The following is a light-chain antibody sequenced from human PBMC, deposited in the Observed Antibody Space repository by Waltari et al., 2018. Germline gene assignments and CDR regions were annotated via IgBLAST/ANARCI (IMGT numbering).Light chain of an antibody. J-gene: IGLJ2*01. V-gene: IGLV3-19*01. CDR1: ILRAYY. CDR2: GKN. CDR3: SSRDSSGDVV. Sequence: SSELTQDPAVSVALDQTVRITCQGDILRAYYPNWCQQKPGQAPLLVIYGKNNRPSGIPDRFSASTSRNTASLTITGAQAEDEAHYYCSSRDSSGDVVFGGGTKLTVL.